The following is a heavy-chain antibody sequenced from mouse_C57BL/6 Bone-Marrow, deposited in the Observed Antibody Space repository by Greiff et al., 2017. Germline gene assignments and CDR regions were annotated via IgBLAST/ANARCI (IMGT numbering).Heavy chain of an antibody. CDR3: ARDRELGKAWFAY. V-gene: IGHV5-4*01. CDR2: ISDGGSYT. CDR1: GFTFSSYA. J-gene: IGHJ3*01. D-gene: IGHD4-1*01. Sequence: EVKLVESGGGLVKPGGSLKLSCAASGFTFSSYAMSWVRQTPEKRLEWVATISDGGSYTYYPDNVKGRFTISRDNAKNNLYLQMSHLKSEDTAMYYCARDRELGKAWFAYWGQGTLVTVSA.